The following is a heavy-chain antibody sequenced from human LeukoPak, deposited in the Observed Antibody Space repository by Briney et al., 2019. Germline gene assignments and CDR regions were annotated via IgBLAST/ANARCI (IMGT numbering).Heavy chain of an antibody. J-gene: IGHJ5*02. D-gene: IGHD1-26*01. CDR1: GFTFSSYE. V-gene: IGHV3-48*01. CDR3: ARDQSGSYMGGWFDP. Sequence: PGGSLRLSCAASGFTFSSYEMNWIRQAPGKGLEWVSYISSSSSTIYYADSVKGRFTISRDTAKNSLYLQMNSLRAEDTAVYYCARDQSGSYMGGWFDPWGQGTLVTVSS. CDR2: ISSSSSTI.